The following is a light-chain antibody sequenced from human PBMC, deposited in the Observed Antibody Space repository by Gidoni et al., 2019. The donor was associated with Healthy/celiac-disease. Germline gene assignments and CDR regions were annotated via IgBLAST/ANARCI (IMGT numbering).Light chain of an antibody. V-gene: IGKV3-15*01. J-gene: IGKJ1*01. CDR2: GAS. Sequence: EILMTPSPATLSVSPGERATLSCRASQSVSSNLAWYQQKPGQAPRLLIYGASTRATGSPARFSGSGSGTEFTLTISSMQSEDFAVYYCQQYNNWHPWTFXQXTKVEIK. CDR1: QSVSSN. CDR3: QQYNNWHPWT.